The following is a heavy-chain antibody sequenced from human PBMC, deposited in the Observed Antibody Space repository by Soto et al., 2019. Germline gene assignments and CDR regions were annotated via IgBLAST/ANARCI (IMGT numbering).Heavy chain of an antibody. CDR1: GFTFNSYW. CDR2: IKQDGSEE. V-gene: IGHV3-7*05. CDR3: ARVKNAYDSSGYYYSYFDY. J-gene: IGHJ4*02. D-gene: IGHD3-22*01. Sequence: EVQLVESGGGLVQPGGSLRLSCAASGFTFNSYWMSWVRQAPGKGLEWVANIKQDGSEESYVDSVKGRFIISRDNAKNSLCLQMNSLRAEDTAVYYCARVKNAYDSSGYYYSYFDYWGQGTLVTVSS.